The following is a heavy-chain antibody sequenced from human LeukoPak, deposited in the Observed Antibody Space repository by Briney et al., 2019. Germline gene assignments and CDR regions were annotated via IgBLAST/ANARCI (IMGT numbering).Heavy chain of an antibody. D-gene: IGHD6-13*01. CDR2: ISYDGNNK. CDR1: GLTFSSYG. CDR3: ARDGGPYSSPFDY. Sequence: GGSLRLSCAASGLTFSSYGMHWVRQAPGKGLEWVAVISYDGNNKYSADSVKGRFTISRDNSKNTLYLQMKSLRAEDTAVYYCARDGGPYSSPFDYWGQGTLVTVSS. J-gene: IGHJ4*02. V-gene: IGHV3-30*03.